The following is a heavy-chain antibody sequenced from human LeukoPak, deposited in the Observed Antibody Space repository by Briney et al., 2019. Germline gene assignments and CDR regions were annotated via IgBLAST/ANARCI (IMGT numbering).Heavy chain of an antibody. Sequence: GGSLRLSCAASGFTFSSYAMSWVRQAPRKGLEWVSAISGSGGSTYYADSVKGRFTISRDNSKNTLYLQMNSLRAEDTAVYYCAKDPGGRYYYYMDVWGKGTTVTVSS. CDR2: ISGSGGST. J-gene: IGHJ6*03. V-gene: IGHV3-23*01. CDR3: AKDPGGRYYYYMDV. D-gene: IGHD4-23*01. CDR1: GFTFSSYA.